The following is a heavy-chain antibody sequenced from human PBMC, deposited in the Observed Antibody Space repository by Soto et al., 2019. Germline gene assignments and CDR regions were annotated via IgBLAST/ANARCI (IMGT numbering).Heavy chain of an antibody. CDR2: ISAYNGNT. J-gene: IGHJ4*02. CDR3: AVGPTTVTTNY. D-gene: IGHD4-17*01. Sequence: GASVKVSCKASGYTFTSYGISWVRQAPGQGLEWMGWISAYNGNTNYAQKFQGRVTITADESTSTAYMELSSLRSEDTAVYYCAVGPTTVTTNYWGQGTLVTVSS. V-gene: IGHV1-18*01. CDR1: GYTFTSYG.